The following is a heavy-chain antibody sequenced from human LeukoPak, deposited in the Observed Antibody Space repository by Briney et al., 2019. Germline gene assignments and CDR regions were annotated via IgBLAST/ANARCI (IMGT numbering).Heavy chain of an antibody. CDR1: GGSISSYY. Sequence: KPSETLSLTCTVSGGSISSYYWSWIRQPPGKGLEWIGYIYYSGSTNYNPSLKSRVTISVDTSKNQFSLKLSSVTAADTAVYYCARGLWRDDKYYFDHWGQGTLVTVSS. CDR2: IYYSGST. CDR3: ARGLWRDDKYYFDH. J-gene: IGHJ4*02. V-gene: IGHV4-59*01. D-gene: IGHD5-18*01.